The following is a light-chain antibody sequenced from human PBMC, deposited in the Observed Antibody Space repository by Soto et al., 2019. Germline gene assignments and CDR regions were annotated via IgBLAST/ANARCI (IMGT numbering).Light chain of an antibody. CDR3: QQYDSYST. J-gene: IGKJ3*01. CDR2: DAS. CDR1: LSISGW. Sequence: DIQMTQSPSTLSASLGDRVIITCRASLSISGWLAWYQQKPGKAPRLLVYDASSLESGVPSRFSGSGSGTEFTLTIAGLQPDDFATYYCQQYDSYSTFGPGTKVDIK. V-gene: IGKV1-5*01.